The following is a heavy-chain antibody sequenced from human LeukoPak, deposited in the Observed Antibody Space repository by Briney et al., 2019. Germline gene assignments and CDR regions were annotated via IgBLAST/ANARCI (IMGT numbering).Heavy chain of an antibody. CDR2: IIPIFGTA. V-gene: IGHV1-69*01. J-gene: IGHJ5*02. D-gene: IGHD5-18*01. Sequence: SVKVSCKASGGTFISYAVSWMRQAPGQGLEWMGGIIPIFGTANYAQKFQGRVTITADESTSTAYMELSSLRSEDTAVYYCARDGYSYGPNNWFDPWGQGTLVTVSS. CDR1: GGTFISYA. CDR3: ARDGYSYGPNNWFDP.